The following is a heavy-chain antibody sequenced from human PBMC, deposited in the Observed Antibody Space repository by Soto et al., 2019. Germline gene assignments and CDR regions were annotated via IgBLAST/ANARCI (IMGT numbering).Heavy chain of an antibody. V-gene: IGHV3-11*06. CDR3: ASGRELPMVRGVTSNYGMDV. CDR1: GFTFSDYY. CDR2: ISSSSSYT. J-gene: IGHJ6*02. D-gene: IGHD3-10*01. Sequence: QVQLVESGGGLVKPGGSLRLSCAASGFTFSDYYMSWIRQAPGKGLEWVSYISSSSSYTNYADSVKGRFTISRDNAKNSLYLQMNSLRAEDTAVYYCASGRELPMVRGVTSNYGMDVWGQGTTVTVSS.